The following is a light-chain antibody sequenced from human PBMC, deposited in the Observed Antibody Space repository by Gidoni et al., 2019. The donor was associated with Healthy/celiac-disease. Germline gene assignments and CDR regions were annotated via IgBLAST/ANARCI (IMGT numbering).Light chain of an antibody. CDR2: GKN. J-gene: IGLJ3*02. CDR3: NSRDSSGNNWV. Sequence: SSELTQDPAVSVALGQTVRITCQGDSLRSYYASWYQQKPGQAPVLVIYGKNNRPSGIPDRFPGSSSGNTASLTITGAQAEDEADYYCNSRDSSGNNWVFGGGTKLTV. V-gene: IGLV3-19*01. CDR1: SLRSYY.